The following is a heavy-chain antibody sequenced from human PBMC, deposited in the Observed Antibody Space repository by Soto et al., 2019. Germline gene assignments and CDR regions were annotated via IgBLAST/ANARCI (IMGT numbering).Heavy chain of an antibody. CDR2: ISYDGSNK. Sequence: QVQLVESGGGVVQPGRSLRLSCAASGFTFSSYSMHWVPQAPGKGLEWVAVISYDGSNKYYADSVKGRFTISRDNSKNTLYLQMNSLRAEDTAVYYCAKDLRWSGGDERSGFDYWGQGTLVTVSS. CDR3: AKDLRWSGGDERSGFDY. V-gene: IGHV3-30*18. D-gene: IGHD3-16*01. J-gene: IGHJ4*02. CDR1: GFTFSSYS.